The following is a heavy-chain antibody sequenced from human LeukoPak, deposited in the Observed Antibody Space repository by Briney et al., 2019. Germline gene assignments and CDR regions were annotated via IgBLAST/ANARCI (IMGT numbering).Heavy chain of an antibody. D-gene: IGHD5-12*01. V-gene: IGHV3-30*04. CDR1: GFRSIGYS. CDR3: ARDGGYDY. Sequence: VRSLRVSCAAAGFRSIGYSRYCILQATGKGLEWVALISYDGSNTYYAESVKGRFTISRDNSRNTLYLQMNSLRTEDTAVYYCARDGGYDYWGQGTLVTVSS. CDR2: ISYDGSNT. J-gene: IGHJ4*02.